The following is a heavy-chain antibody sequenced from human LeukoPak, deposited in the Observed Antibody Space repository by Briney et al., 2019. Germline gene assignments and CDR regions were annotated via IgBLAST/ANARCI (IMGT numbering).Heavy chain of an antibody. CDR1: GFTFSSYG. Sequence: AGGSLRLSCAASGFTFSSYGMHWVRQAPGKGLEGVAVIWYDGSNKYYADSVKGRFTISRDNSKNTLYLQMNSLRAEDTAVYYCARDPMGPDAFDIWGQGTMVTVSS. CDR3: ARDPMGPDAFDI. V-gene: IGHV3-33*01. CDR2: IWYDGSNK. D-gene: IGHD2-8*01. J-gene: IGHJ3*02.